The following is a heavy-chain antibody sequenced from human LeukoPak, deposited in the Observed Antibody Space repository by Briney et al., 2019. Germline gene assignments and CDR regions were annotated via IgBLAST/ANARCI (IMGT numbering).Heavy chain of an antibody. Sequence: GGSLRLSCAASGFTFSIYAMSWVRQAPGKGLEWVSAISGSGGSTYYADSVKGRFTISRDNSKNTLYLQMNSLRAEDTAVYYCAKNYYYDSSVYYYVTYYFAYGGQETLVPVSS. CDR1: GFTFSIYA. J-gene: IGHJ4*02. CDR3: AKNYYYDSSVYYYVTYYFAY. D-gene: IGHD3-22*01. CDR2: ISGSGGST. V-gene: IGHV3-23*01.